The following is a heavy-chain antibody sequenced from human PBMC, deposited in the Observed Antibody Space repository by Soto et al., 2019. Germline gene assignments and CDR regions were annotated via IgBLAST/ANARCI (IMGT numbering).Heavy chain of an antibody. CDR1: GFTFSNYA. CDR3: AKVPDGSGFRGVGYYYYYIDV. Sequence: EVQLLESGGGLVQPGGSLRLSCAASGFTFSNYAMTWVRQAPGKGLEWVSAITVIGHTTYFADSVKGRFTISRDNSKNWLYLQMNSLRAEDAALYYCAKVPDGSGFRGVGYYYYYIDVWGKGTTVTVSS. D-gene: IGHD6-19*01. CDR2: ITVIGHTT. V-gene: IGHV3-23*01. J-gene: IGHJ6*03.